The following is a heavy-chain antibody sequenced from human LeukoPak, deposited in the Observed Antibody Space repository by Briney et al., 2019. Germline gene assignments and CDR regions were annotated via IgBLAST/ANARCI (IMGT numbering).Heavy chain of an antibody. Sequence: APAKVSCKASDYTFTNYGISWVRQAPGQGLEWMGWISTYNGNTNYAQRLQGRVTMTTDTSTSTAYMEVRSLRSDDTAVYYCARDRSGYTYGNWVADFDYWGQGTLVTVSS. D-gene: IGHD5-18*01. J-gene: IGHJ4*02. CDR3: ARDRSGYTYGNWVADFDY. V-gene: IGHV1-18*01. CDR1: DYTFTNYG. CDR2: ISTYNGNT.